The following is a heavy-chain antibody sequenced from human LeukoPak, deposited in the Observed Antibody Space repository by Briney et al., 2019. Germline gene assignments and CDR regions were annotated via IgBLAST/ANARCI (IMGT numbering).Heavy chain of an antibody. V-gene: IGHV3-11*01. D-gene: IGHD5-18*01. CDR3: TKDSVAMVTTSDY. CDR2: MSSGGSTI. J-gene: IGHJ4*02. Sequence: PGGSLRLSCAASGFSFSMYSVSWIRQAPGKGLEWLSYMSSGGSTINYADSVKGRFTISRDNAKSSLYLQMNSLRPEDTALYYCTKDSVAMVTTSDYWGQGTLVTVSS. CDR1: GFSFSMYS.